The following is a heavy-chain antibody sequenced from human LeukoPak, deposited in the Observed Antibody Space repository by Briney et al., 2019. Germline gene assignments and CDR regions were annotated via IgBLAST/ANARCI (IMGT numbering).Heavy chain of an antibody. CDR2: IKNDGTVK. V-gene: IGHV3-7*01. J-gene: IGHJ4*02. CDR3: AKDSYSKGDY. CDR1: GTIITSYW. Sequence: GGSLRLSCAASGTIITSYWMSWVRQTPGKGLEWVANIKNDGTVKNYVDSVKGRFTISRDNAKNSLYLQMNSLRAEDTGVYYCAKDSYSKGDYWGQGVLVTVSS. D-gene: IGHD5-18*01.